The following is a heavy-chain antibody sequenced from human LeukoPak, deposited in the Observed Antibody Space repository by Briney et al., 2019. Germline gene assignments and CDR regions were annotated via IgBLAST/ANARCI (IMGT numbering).Heavy chain of an antibody. D-gene: IGHD2-2*01. V-gene: IGHV3-23*01. CDR1: GFTFDDYA. Sequence: GGSLRLSCAASGFTFDDYAMHWVRQAPGKGLEWVSGILGLGGASRTYYADSVKGRFTISRDNSKNTLYLQMNSLRAEDTAVYYCAHGTMYQLDYWGQGTLVTVSS. CDR3: AHGTMYQLDY. J-gene: IGHJ4*02. CDR2: ILGLGGASRT.